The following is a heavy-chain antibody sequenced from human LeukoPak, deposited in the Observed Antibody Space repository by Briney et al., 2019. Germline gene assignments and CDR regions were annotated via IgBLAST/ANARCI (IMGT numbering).Heavy chain of an antibody. Sequence: PGGCLRLSCADSGFTLDDYDMSWVLQAPGKGLEWVAGINWNGGSTVYADSVKGRFTISRDNAKNSLYLQMNSLRAEDTALYYCARDGLVDTPMGAGYWGQGTLFTVSS. V-gene: IGHV3-20*04. CDR1: GFTLDDYD. D-gene: IGHD5-18*01. CDR3: ARDGLVDTPMGAGY. CDR2: INWNGGST. J-gene: IGHJ4*02.